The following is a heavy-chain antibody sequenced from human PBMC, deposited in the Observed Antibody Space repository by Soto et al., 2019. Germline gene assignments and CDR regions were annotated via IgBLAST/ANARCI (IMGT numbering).Heavy chain of an antibody. CDR1: GFTFSSYS. CDR2: ISSSSSYI. CDR3: ARDPYGGYDDY. V-gene: IGHV3-21*01. J-gene: IGHJ4*02. Sequence: EVQLVESGGGLVKPGGSLRLSCAASGFTFSSYSMNWVRQAPGKGLEWVSSISSSSSYIYYADSVKGRFTISRDNAKNSLFLQMTLLRAEDTAVYYCARDPYGGYDDYWGQGTLVTVSS. D-gene: IGHD5-12*01.